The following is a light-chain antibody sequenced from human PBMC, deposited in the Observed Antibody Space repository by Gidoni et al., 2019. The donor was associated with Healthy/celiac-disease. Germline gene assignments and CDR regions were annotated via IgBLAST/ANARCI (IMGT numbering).Light chain of an antibody. J-gene: IGLJ2*01. V-gene: IGLV1-47*01. Sequence: QSVLPQPPSASGTPGQRVTISWPGSSSNIGSNYVYWYQQRPGAAPEHLVYRHNPRPSGVPDRFSGAKSGTSASLAIGGLRSEDEADYYWAAWDDSLTVFGGGTKLTVL. CDR2: RHN. CDR1: SSNIGSNY. CDR3: AAWDDSLTV.